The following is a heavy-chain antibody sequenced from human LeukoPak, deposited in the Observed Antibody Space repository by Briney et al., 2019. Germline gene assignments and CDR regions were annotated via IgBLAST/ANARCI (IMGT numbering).Heavy chain of an antibody. Sequence: SVKVSCKASGGTFSSYAISWVRHAPGQGLEWMGGIIPIFGTANYAQKFQGRVTITTDESTSTAYMELSSLRSEDTAVYYCARYGADVGSSSNYYYYYMDVWGKGTTVTVSS. J-gene: IGHJ6*03. CDR3: ARYGADVGSSSNYYYYYMDV. D-gene: IGHD6-13*01. V-gene: IGHV1-69*05. CDR2: IIPIFGTA. CDR1: GGTFSSYA.